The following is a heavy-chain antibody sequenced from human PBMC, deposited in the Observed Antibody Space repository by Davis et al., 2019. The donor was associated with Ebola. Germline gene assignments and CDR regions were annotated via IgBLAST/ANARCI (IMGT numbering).Heavy chain of an antibody. Sequence: GESLKISCAASGFSSNDYYMSWIRQAPGKGLEWVATIWYDESNSYYADSVKGRFTISRDDSKNTLYLQMNSLRAEDTAVYYCTRVRDRGAMATDYWGQGTLVTVSS. CDR3: TRVRDRGAMATDY. CDR2: IWYDESNS. CDR1: GFSSNDYY. V-gene: IGHV3-33*08. D-gene: IGHD5-18*01. J-gene: IGHJ4*02.